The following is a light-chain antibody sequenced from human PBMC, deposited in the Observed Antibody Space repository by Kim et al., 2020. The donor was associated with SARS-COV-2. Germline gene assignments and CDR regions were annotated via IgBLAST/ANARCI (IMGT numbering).Light chain of an antibody. CDR1: QSLSGSY. CDR3: HQYGNSPTT. CDR2: GAS. J-gene: IGKJ2*01. V-gene: IGKV3-20*01. Sequence: SPGERAGLSCRASQSLSGSYLAWYQQKPGQAPRLLIHGASRRATDIPDRFSGSGSGTDFTLAISRLEPEDFAVYYCHQYGNSPTTFGQGTKLEI.